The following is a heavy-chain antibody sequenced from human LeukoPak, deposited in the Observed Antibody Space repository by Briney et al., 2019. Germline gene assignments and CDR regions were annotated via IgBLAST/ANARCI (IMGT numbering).Heavy chain of an antibody. CDR1: GGSFSGYY. J-gene: IGHJ6*02. CDR3: ARGLHYNILTGGMDA. D-gene: IGHD3-9*01. Sequence: PSETLSLTCAVFGGSFSGYYWSWIRQSPEKGLEWIGEMSHIGATNYNPSLKSRVTVSVDTSKKQFSLNLRSVTAADTAVYYCARGLHYNILTGGMDAWGQGTTVIVSS. CDR2: MSHIGAT. V-gene: IGHV4-34*01.